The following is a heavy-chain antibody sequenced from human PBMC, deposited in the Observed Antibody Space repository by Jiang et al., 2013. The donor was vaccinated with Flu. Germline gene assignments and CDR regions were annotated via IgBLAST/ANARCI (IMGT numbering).Heavy chain of an antibody. CDR2: IYHSGST. J-gene: IGHJ2*01. D-gene: IGHD2-15*01. CDR1: GVSISSYY. V-gene: IGHV4-59*01. Sequence: GSGLVKPSETPSLTCTVSGVSISSYYWSWIRQPPGKGLEWIGYIYHSGSTDYNPSLKSRVTISVDTSRNQFSLNLRSVTAADTAVYYCARLSDGSPYWYFDLWGRGTLVTVSS. CDR3: ARLSDGSPYWYFDL.